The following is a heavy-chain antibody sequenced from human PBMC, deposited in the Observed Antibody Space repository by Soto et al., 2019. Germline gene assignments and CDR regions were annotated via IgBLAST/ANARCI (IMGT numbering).Heavy chain of an antibody. CDR3: ARRLYYDSSGFEGGGMDV. V-gene: IGHV4-39*01. CDR2: IYYSGST. D-gene: IGHD3-22*01. Sequence: SETLSLTYAVYGGSFSGYYWGWIRQPPGKGLEWIGSIYYSGSTYYNPSLKSRVTISVDTSKNQFSLKLSSVTAADTAVYYCARRLYYDSSGFEGGGMDVWGQGTTVTVSS. J-gene: IGHJ6*02. CDR1: GGSFSGYY.